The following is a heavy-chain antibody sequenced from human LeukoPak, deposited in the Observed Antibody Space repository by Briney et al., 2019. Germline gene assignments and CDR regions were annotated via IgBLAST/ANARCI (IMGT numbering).Heavy chain of an antibody. CDR2: ISSSGSTI. Sequence: GGSLRLSCAASGFTFSDYYMSWIRQAPGKGLEWVSYISSSGSTIYYADSVKGRFTISRDNAKNSLYLQMNSLRAEDTAVYYCARTRYVLSSRSWGYYFDYWGQGTLVTVSS. J-gene: IGHJ4*02. D-gene: IGHD6-13*01. CDR3: ARTRYVLSSRSWGYYFDY. CDR1: GFTFSDYY. V-gene: IGHV3-11*01.